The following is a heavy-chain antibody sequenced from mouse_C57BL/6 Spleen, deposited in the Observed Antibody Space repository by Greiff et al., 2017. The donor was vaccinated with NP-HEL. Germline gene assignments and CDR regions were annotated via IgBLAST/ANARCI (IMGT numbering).Heavy chain of an antibody. D-gene: IGHD2-1*01. V-gene: IGHV1-22*01. J-gene: IGHJ2*01. CDR3: ARLGIYDGNFYLDY. CDR2: INPNNGGT. Sequence: EVQLQQSGPELVKPGASVKMSCKASGYTFTDYNMHWVKQSHGKSLEWIGYINPNNGGTSYNQKFKGKATLTVNKSSSTAYMELRSLTSEDSAVYYCARLGIYDGNFYLDYWGQGTTLTVSS. CDR1: GYTFTDYN.